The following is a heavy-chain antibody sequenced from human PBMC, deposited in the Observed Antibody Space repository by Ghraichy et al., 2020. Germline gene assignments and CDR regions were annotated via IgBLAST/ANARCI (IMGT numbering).Heavy chain of an antibody. D-gene: IGHD5-18*01. V-gene: IGHV4-61*08. Sequence: SETLSLTCTVSGGSVSSAGNYWSWIRQPPGTGLEWIGYIYYSGSTNYNPSLKSRVTMSLDTSKNQFSLKLSSVTAADTAVYYCAKGSRDVDTDFIDYWGQGALVTVSS. J-gene: IGHJ4*02. CDR1: GGSVSSAGNY. CDR3: AKGSRDVDTDFIDY. CDR2: IYYSGST.